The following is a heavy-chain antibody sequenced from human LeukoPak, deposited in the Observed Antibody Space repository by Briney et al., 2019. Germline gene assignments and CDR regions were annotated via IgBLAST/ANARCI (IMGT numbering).Heavy chain of an antibody. CDR2: IGGSGGST. CDR1: GFTFNSYA. D-gene: IGHD3-3*01. Sequence: PGGSLRLSCAASGFTFNSYAMSWVRQAPGKGLEWVSAIGGSGGSTYHADSVKGRFTISRDNSKNTLYLQMNSLRAEDTAVYYCAKDLSYDFWSGYSLDYWGQGTLVTVSS. CDR3: AKDLSYDFWSGYSLDY. V-gene: IGHV3-23*01. J-gene: IGHJ4*02.